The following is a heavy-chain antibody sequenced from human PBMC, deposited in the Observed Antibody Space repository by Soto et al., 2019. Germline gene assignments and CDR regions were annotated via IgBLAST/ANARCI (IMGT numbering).Heavy chain of an antibody. CDR1: GFTFSSYV. CDR2: VSNDGSNK. J-gene: IGHJ4*02. CDR3: AKVLLTYTSGWYHPHFDY. V-gene: IGHV3-30*18. Sequence: QVQLVESGGGVVQPGRSLRLSCAASGFTFSSYVMHWVRQAPGKGXEWVAVVSNDGSNKDYADSVKGRFTISRDNSKNTLYLQMNSLRAEDTAVYYCAKVLLTYTSGWYHPHFDYWGQGTLVTVSS. D-gene: IGHD6-19*01.